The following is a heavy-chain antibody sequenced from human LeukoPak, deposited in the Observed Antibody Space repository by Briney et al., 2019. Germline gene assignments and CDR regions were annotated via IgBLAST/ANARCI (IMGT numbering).Heavy chain of an antibody. V-gene: IGHV1-69*13. Sequence: SVKVSCKASGGTFSSYAISWVRQAPGQGLEWMGGIIPIFGTANYAQKFQGRVTITADESTSTAYMELSNLRSEDTAVYYCAREADYGDYPSYAFDIWGQGTMVTVSS. CDR1: GGTFSSYA. D-gene: IGHD4-17*01. CDR2: IIPIFGTA. J-gene: IGHJ3*02. CDR3: AREADYGDYPSYAFDI.